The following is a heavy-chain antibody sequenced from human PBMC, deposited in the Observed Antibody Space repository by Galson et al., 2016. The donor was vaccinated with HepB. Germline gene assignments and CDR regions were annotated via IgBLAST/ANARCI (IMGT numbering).Heavy chain of an antibody. D-gene: IGHD2-2*01. Sequence: SVKVSCKASGGTFSSYAISWVRQAPGQGLEWMGGIIPFFGTANYAQKFQGRVTITADESTTTAYMELSSLRSEDTAMYYCAREGSAMSEDLGKLDYWGQGTLVTVSS. V-gene: IGHV1-69*13. J-gene: IGHJ4*02. CDR1: GGTFSSYA. CDR2: IIPFFGTA. CDR3: AREGSAMSEDLGKLDY.